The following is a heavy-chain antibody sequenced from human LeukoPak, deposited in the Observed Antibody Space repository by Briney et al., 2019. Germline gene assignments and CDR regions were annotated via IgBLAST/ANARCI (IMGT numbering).Heavy chain of an antibody. V-gene: IGHV3-48*01. CDR3: ARVLHKRNYDSSAYYGY. CDR2: ISSSCTTI. J-gene: IGHJ4*02. D-gene: IGHD3-22*01. Sequence: GGSLRLSCAASGFTFSSYSMNWVRQAPGRGLEWGSYISSSCTTIYYADSVKGRFTISRDNAKNSLYLQMNSLRAEDTAVYYWARVLHKRNYDSSAYYGYWGQGTLVTVSS. CDR1: GFTFSSYS.